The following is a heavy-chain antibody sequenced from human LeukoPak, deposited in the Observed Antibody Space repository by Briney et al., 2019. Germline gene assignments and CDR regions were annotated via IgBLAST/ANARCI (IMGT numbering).Heavy chain of an antibody. J-gene: IGHJ4*02. CDR3: ALLAVASDFDY. D-gene: IGHD6-19*01. CDR2: IGSSGTTI. Sequence: GGSLRLSCAASGFTISTYGMSWVRQAPGKGLEWVSNIGSSGTTIYYADSVKGRFSISRDNAKSSLYLQMNSLRVEDTAVYYCALLAVASDFDYWGQGALVIVSS. V-gene: IGHV3-48*04. CDR1: GFTISTYG.